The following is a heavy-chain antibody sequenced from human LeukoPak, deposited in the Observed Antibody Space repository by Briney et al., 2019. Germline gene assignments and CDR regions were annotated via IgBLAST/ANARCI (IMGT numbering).Heavy chain of an antibody. CDR1: GGSISSSNW. Sequence: KPSETLSLTCAVSGGSISSSNWWSWVRQPPGKGLEWIGEIYHSGSTNYNPSLKSRVTISVDKSKNQFSLKLSSVTAADTAVYYCARDLDYGDYGHRVDPWGQGTLVTVSS. V-gene: IGHV4-4*02. D-gene: IGHD4-17*01. CDR3: ARDLDYGDYGHRVDP. CDR2: IYHSGST. J-gene: IGHJ5*02.